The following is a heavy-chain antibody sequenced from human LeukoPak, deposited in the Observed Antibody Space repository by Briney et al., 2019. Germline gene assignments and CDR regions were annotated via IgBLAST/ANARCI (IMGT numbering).Heavy chain of an antibody. CDR3: ARDYSIAAAGGDAFDI. Sequence: GGSLRLSCAASGFTFSSYAMSWVRQAPGKGLEWVSAISGSGGSTYYADSVKGRFTISRDNSKNSLYLQMNSLRAEDTAVYYCARDYSIAAAGGDAFDIWGQGTMVTVSS. CDR1: GFTFSSYA. V-gene: IGHV3-23*01. CDR2: ISGSGGST. J-gene: IGHJ3*02. D-gene: IGHD6-13*01.